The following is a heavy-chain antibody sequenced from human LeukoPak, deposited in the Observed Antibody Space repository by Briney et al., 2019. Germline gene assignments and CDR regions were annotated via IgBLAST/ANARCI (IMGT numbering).Heavy chain of an antibody. CDR2: ISSSSSYI. J-gene: IGHJ5*02. D-gene: IGHD3-9*01. V-gene: IGHV3-21*01. CDR3: ARESPQPSYYDILTGYYNGPFDP. CDR1: GFIFSSYS. Sequence: GGSVRLSCAASGFIFSSYSMNWVRQAPGKGLEWVSSISSSSSYIYYADSVKGRFTISRDNAKNSLYLQMNSLRAEDTAVYYCARESPQPSYYDILTGYYNGPFDPWGQGTLVTVSS.